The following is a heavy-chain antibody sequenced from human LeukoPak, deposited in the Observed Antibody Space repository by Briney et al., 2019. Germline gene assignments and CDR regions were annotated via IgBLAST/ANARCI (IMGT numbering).Heavy chain of an antibody. CDR2: ISWDGGST. J-gene: IGHJ4*02. Sequence: HPGGSLRLSCAASGFTFDDYAMHWVRQAPGKGLEWVSLISWDGGSTHYADSVKGRFTISRDNSKNSLYLQMNSLRAEDTALYYCAKDMSAGLATISDYWGQGTLVTVSS. CDR1: GFTFDDYA. V-gene: IGHV3-43D*03. D-gene: IGHD5-12*01. CDR3: AKDMSAGLATISDY.